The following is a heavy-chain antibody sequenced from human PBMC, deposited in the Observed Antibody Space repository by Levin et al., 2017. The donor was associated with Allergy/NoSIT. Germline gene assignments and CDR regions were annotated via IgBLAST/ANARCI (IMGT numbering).Heavy chain of an antibody. J-gene: IGHJ4*02. CDR1: GGSISSGGYY. CDR3: ARDGGRYYFDY. CDR2: IYYSGST. D-gene: IGHD3-16*01. V-gene: IGHV4-31*03. Sequence: LRLSCTVSGGSISSGGYYWSWIRQHPGKGLEWIGYIYYSGSTYYNPSLKSRVTISVDTSKNQFSLKLSSVTAADTAVYYCARDGGRYYFDYWGQGTLVTVSS.